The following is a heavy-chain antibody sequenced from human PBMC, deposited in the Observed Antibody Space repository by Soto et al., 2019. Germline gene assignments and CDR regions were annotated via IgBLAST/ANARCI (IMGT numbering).Heavy chain of an antibody. V-gene: IGHV1-3*01. CDR2: INAGNGNT. J-gene: IGHJ4*02. Sequence: ASVKVSCKASGYTFTSYAIHWVRQAPGQRLEWMGWINAGNGNTKYSQKFQGRVIITRDTSAGTAYMELRSLRSEDTAVYYCATPIVAFYWGQGTLVTVAS. CDR3: ATPIVAFY. D-gene: IGHD5-12*01. CDR1: GYTFTSYA.